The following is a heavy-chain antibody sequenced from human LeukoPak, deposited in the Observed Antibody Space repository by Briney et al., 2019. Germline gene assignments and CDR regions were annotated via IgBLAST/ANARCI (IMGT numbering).Heavy chain of an antibody. D-gene: IGHD3-9*01. CDR3: ARAYYDILTGRGRGAFDI. J-gene: IGHJ3*02. CDR2: IYHSGST. Sequence: PSETLSLTCTVSGGSISSGDYYWSWIRQPPGKGLEWIGYIYHSGSTYYNPSLKSRVTISVDTSKNQFSLKLSSVTAADTAVYYCARAYYDILTGRGRGAFDIWGQGTMVTVSS. CDR1: GGSISSGDYY. V-gene: IGHV4-30-4*01.